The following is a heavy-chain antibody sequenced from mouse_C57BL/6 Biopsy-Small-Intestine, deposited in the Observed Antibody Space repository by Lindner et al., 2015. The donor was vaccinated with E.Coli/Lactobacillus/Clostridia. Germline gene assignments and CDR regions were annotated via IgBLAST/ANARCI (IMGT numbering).Heavy chain of an antibody. CDR2: ISSGSSTI. Sequence: VQLQESGGGLVKPGGSLKLSCAASGFTLSDYGMHWVRQAPEKGLEWVAYISSGSSTIYYADTVKGRFTISRDNAKNTLFLQMTSLRSEDTAMYYCTRGSSGGMDYWGQGTSVTVSA. D-gene: IGHD1-1*01. CDR1: GFTLSDYG. V-gene: IGHV5-17*01. J-gene: IGHJ4*01. CDR3: TRGSSGGMDY.